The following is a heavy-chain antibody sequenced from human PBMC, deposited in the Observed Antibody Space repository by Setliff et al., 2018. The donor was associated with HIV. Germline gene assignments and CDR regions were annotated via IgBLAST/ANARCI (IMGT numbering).Heavy chain of an antibody. D-gene: IGHD1-1*01. CDR2: IYASGVT. CDR1: GGSISSHY. Sequence: SETLSLTCTVSGGSISSHYWSWIRQSPKTGLEWIGYIYASGVTSYNPSLKSRVTISIDTSKNQFSLKLNSMTAADTAVYYCARVGTNWPSWFDPWGQGTQVTVS. V-gene: IGHV4-4*09. CDR3: ARVGTNWPSWFDP. J-gene: IGHJ5*02.